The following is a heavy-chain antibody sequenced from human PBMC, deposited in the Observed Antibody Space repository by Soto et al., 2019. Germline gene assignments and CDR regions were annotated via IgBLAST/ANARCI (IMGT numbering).Heavy chain of an antibody. J-gene: IGHJ4*02. D-gene: IGHD3-22*01. Sequence: PGGSLRLSCAASAFTFNNYAMSWVRQAPGKGLEWVSGIGGSGRTTYYADSVKGRFTISRGNSNNTLFLQMNSLRAEDTAVYYCAKSRYSDSSGDFYDYWGQGTLVTVSS. V-gene: IGHV3-23*01. CDR1: AFTFNNYA. CDR2: IGGSGRTT. CDR3: AKSRYSDSSGDFYDY.